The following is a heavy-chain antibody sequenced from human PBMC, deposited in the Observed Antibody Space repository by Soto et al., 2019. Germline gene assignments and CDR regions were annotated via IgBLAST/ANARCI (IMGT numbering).Heavy chain of an antibody. CDR3: ASGLWNERYYYYGMDV. V-gene: IGHV1-69*01. D-gene: IGHD1-1*01. Sequence: QVQLVQAGAEVKKPGSSVKVSCKASGGTFSSYAISWVRQAPGQGLEWRGGIIPIFGTANYAQKFQGRVTITADESTSTAYMELSSLRSEDTAVDYCASGLWNERYYYYGMDVWGQGTTVTVSS. CDR1: GGTFSSYA. CDR2: IIPIFGTA. J-gene: IGHJ6*02.